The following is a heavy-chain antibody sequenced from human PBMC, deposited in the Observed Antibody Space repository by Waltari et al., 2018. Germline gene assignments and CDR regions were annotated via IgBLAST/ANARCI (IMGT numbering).Heavy chain of an antibody. CDR1: GFSFSSHE. D-gene: IGHD3-22*01. J-gene: IGHJ4*02. CDR2: ISSSDSTI. CDR3: ARWYYCDTSDFFYFDY. V-gene: IGHV3-48*03. Sequence: VQLVESGGGLVQPGGSLRLSCAASGFSFSSHEMTWVRQAPGKGLEWVSYISSSDSTIYYADSVKGRFTISRDNAKNSLYLQINNLKAEDMAVYYCARWYYCDTSDFFYFDYWGQGTLVTVSS.